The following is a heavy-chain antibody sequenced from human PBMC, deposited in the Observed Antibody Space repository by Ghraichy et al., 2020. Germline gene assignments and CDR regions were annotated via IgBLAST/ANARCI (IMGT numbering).Heavy chain of an antibody. CDR2: IYSGGST. V-gene: IGHV3-66*01. CDR3: ARVTSALGIYYYYYYMDV. J-gene: IGHJ6*03. Sequence: GESLNISCAASGFTVSSNYMSWVRQAPGKGLEWVSVIYSGGSTYYADSVKGRFTISRDNSKNTLYLQMNSLRAEDTAVYYCARVTSALGIYYYYYYMDVWGKGTTVTVSS. CDR1: GFTVSSNY. D-gene: IGHD2-21*01.